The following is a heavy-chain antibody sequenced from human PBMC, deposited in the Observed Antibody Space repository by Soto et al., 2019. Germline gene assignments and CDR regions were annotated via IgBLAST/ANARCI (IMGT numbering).Heavy chain of an antibody. J-gene: IGHJ3*02. CDR1: GYTFTSYA. CDR3: ARDGPHAAVDI. V-gene: IGHV1-3*01. CDR2: MNAGNGNT. D-gene: IGHD2-15*01. Sequence: ASVKVSCKASGYTFTSYAMHWVRQAPGQRLEWMGWMNAGNGNTKYSQKFQGRVTMTRNTSISTAYMELSSLRSEDTAVYYCARDGPHAAVDIWGQGTMVTVSS.